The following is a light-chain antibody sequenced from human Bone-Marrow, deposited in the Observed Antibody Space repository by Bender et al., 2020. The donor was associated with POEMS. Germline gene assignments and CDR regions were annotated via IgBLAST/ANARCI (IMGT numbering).Light chain of an antibody. Sequence: HSVLTQPPSASGTPGQRVTISCSGSNSNIGNNYVSWYQQLPGTAPKLLIYKNDQGPSGVPDRVAGSKSGTSASLAISGLRSDDEADYCCATWDDILSGVVFGGGTKLTVL. CDR2: KND. CDR1: NSNIGNNY. CDR3: ATWDDILSGVV. J-gene: IGLJ3*02. V-gene: IGLV1-47*01.